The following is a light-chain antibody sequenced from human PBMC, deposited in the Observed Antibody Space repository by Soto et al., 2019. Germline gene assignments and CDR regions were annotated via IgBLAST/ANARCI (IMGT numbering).Light chain of an antibody. CDR3: AAWDDSLNGVI. J-gene: IGLJ2*01. Sequence: QSVLTQAPSASGTPGQGVTISCSGSSSNIGRNIVNWYQQVPGTAPKLLIYTDNQRPSGVPDRFSGSKSGTSASLAISGLQSEDEADYYCAAWDDSLNGVIFGGGTKLTVL. V-gene: IGLV1-44*01. CDR2: TDN. CDR1: SSNIGRNI.